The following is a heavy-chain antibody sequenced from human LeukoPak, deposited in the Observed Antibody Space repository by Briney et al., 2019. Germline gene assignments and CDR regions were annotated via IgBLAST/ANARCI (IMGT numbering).Heavy chain of an antibody. V-gene: IGHV1-18*01. D-gene: IGHD3-16*02. CDR2: ISAYNGNT. CDR3: ARDPTFGGVIKVFDY. J-gene: IGHJ4*02. Sequence: ASVKVSCKASGYAFTSYGISWVRQAPGQGLEWMGWISAYNGNTNYAQKLQGRVTMTTDTSTSTAYMELRSLRSDDTAVYYCARDPTFGGVIKVFDYWGQGTLVTVSS. CDR1: GYAFTSYG.